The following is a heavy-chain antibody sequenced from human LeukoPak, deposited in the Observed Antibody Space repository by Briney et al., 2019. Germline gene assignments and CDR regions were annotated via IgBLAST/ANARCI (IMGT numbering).Heavy chain of an antibody. J-gene: IGHJ4*02. CDR2: SRNRAHSYTT. Sequence: GGSLRLSCSVSGFTFSDHYMDWVRQAPGKGLDWVGRSRNRAHSYTTGYAASVKGRLTVSRADSENLLFLQMNSLKTDDTAVYYCVALIRGLGYWGQGTLVTVSS. CDR3: VALIRGLGY. V-gene: IGHV3-72*01. D-gene: IGHD3-10*01. CDR1: GFTFSDHY.